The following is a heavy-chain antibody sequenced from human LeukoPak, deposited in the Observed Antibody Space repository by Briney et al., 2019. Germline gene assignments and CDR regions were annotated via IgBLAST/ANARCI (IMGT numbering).Heavy chain of an antibody. CDR1: GFTFSSYS. CDR2: ISSSSSYI. Sequence: GRSLRLSCAASGFTFSSYSMNWVRQAPGKGLEGGSSISSSSSYIYYADSVKGRFTISRDNAKNSLYLQMNGLNAEDTDVYYCARDRVGGYRDAFDIWGQGTMVTVSS. J-gene: IGHJ3*02. D-gene: IGHD5-18*01. V-gene: IGHV3-21*01. CDR3: ARDRVGGYRDAFDI.